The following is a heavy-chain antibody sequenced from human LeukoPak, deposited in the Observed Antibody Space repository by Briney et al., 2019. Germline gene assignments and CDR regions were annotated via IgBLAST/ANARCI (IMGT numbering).Heavy chain of an antibody. Sequence: PSETLSLTCTVSGGSISSSSYYWGWIRQPPGKGLEWIGSIYYSGSTYYNPSLKSRVTISVDTSKNQFSLKLSSVTAADTAVYYCALMVRGVMDYFDYWGQGTLVTVSS. CDR2: IYYSGST. D-gene: IGHD3-10*01. J-gene: IGHJ4*02. V-gene: IGHV4-39*01. CDR1: GGSISSSSYY. CDR3: ALMVRGVMDYFDY.